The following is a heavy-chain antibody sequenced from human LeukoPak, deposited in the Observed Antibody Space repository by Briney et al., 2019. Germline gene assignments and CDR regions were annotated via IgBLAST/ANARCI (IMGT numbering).Heavy chain of an antibody. CDR3: ASRVPIGH. CDR2: INHSGST. J-gene: IGHJ4*02. V-gene: IGHV4-34*01. D-gene: IGHD3-10*01. CDR1: GGSFSVYY. Sequence: SETLSLTCAVYGGSFSVYYWSWIRQPPGKGLEWIGEINHSGSTNYNPPLKSRVTISVDTSKNQFSLKLSSVTAADTAVYYCASRVPIGHWGQGTLVTVSS.